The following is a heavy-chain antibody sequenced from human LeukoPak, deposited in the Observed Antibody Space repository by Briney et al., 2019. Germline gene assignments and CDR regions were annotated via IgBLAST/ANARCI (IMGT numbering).Heavy chain of an antibody. CDR1: GGSISTTNW. J-gene: IGHJ4*02. V-gene: IGHV4-4*02. CDR3: ASPGIFAAGTDRGFDY. D-gene: IGHD6-13*01. CDR2: VHLSGRT. Sequence: TLSLTCGVSGGSISTTNWWTWVRQPPGEGLEWIGEVHLSGRTNYNPSLKSRVTISVDTSKNQFSLKLSSVTAADTAVYYCASPGIFAAGTDRGFDYWGQGTLVTVSS.